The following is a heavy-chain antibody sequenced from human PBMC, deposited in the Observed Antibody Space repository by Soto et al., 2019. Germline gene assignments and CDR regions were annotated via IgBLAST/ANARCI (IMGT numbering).Heavy chain of an antibody. V-gene: IGHV3-53*02. CDR3: ARTLGELQWDAFDI. CDR1: GFTVSSNY. Sequence: EVQLVETGGGLIQPGGSLRLSCAASGFTVSSNYMSWVRQAPGKGLEWVSVIYGGGSTYYADSVKGRFTISRDNSKNTLYLQMNSLRAEDTAVYYCARTLGELQWDAFDIWGQGTMVTVSS. D-gene: IGHD3-10*01. CDR2: IYGGGST. J-gene: IGHJ3*02.